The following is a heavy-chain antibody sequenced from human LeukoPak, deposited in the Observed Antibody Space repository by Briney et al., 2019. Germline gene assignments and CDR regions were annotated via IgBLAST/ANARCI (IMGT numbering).Heavy chain of an antibody. CDR1: GFAVSSNY. D-gene: IGHD2-21*01. Sequence: GGSLRLSCAASGFAVSSNYMSWVRQAPGKGLEWVAVIYSGGSTNYADSVKGRFTISRDNSKNTLYLLMNSLRAGDTAVYYCARVAYDAFDFWGQGTMVTVSS. CDR2: IYSGGST. V-gene: IGHV3-66*01. CDR3: ARVAYDAFDF. J-gene: IGHJ3*01.